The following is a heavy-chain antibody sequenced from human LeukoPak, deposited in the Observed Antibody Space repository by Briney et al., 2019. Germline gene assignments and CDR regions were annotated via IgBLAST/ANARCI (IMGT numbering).Heavy chain of an antibody. CDR3: ARSKGDYSNYLPPRNFDY. CDR1: GYSISSGYY. Sequence: SETLSLTCTVSGYSISSGYYWGWLRQPPGKGLEWIGSIFHSGKTYYNPSLKSRVTISVATSKNQFSLKLSSVTAADTAVYYCARSKGDYSNYLPPRNFDYWGQGTLVTVSS. V-gene: IGHV4-38-2*02. J-gene: IGHJ4*02. D-gene: IGHD4-11*01. CDR2: IFHSGKT.